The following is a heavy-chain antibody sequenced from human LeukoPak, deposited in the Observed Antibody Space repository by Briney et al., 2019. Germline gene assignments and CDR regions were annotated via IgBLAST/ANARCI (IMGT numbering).Heavy chain of an antibody. J-gene: IGHJ3*01. CDR3: ARGHTWLGLVLRVAFDL. Sequence: PSETLSLTCEVYGESLSGYYWSWIRQSPGKGLEWIGETTRSGTIVYNPSLKGRSTISVEMSKNQVSLNLSSVTAADTAVYYCARGHTWLGLVLRVAFDLWGQGTMVTVSS. V-gene: IGHV4-34*01. CDR1: GESLSGYY. D-gene: IGHD2/OR15-2a*01. CDR2: TTRSGTI.